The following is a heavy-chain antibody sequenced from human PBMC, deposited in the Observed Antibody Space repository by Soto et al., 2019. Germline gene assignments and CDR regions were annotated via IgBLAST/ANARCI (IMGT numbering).Heavy chain of an antibody. Sequence: GGSLRLSCSASGFNFNIYGMTWVRQAPGKGLEWISDISTRGTTIHYADSVRDRFTISRDNAKNTLYLHLTSLRDEDTAVYYCARVAIMGVVNSPLFLFELWGQGTLVTAPQ. CDR2: ISTRGTTI. CDR3: ARVAIMGVVNSPLFLFEL. V-gene: IGHV3-48*03. CDR1: GFNFNIYG. J-gene: IGHJ4*02. D-gene: IGHD3-3*01.